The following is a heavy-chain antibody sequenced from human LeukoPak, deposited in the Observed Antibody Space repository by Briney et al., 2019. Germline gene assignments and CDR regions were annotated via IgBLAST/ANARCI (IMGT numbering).Heavy chain of an antibody. Sequence: GGSLRLSCAASGFTFRSNYMNWVRQAPGKGREWGSVIYGGDDTYYAASVKGRFTISRDNSRNTLYLQMNSLRAEDTAVYYCARDLHGGGDSWGQGTLVTVSS. J-gene: IGHJ4*02. V-gene: IGHV3-53*01. CDR2: IYGGDDT. CDR3: ARDLHGGGDS. CDR1: GFTFRSNY. D-gene: IGHD4-23*01.